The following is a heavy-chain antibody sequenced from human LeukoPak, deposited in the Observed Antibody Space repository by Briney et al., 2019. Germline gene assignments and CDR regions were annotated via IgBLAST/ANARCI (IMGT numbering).Heavy chain of an antibody. J-gene: IGHJ5*02. CDR1: GLTFSNYE. D-gene: IGHD2-15*01. CDR3: ARSPKDATAP. CDR2: ISSSGNAI. Sequence: GGSLRLSCVTSGLTFSNYEMNWVRQAPGKGLEYVSYISSSGNAIHYADSVKGRLTISRDNAKNSVYLQMSSLRAEDTAVYYCARSPKDATAPWGQGTLVTVSS. V-gene: IGHV3-48*03.